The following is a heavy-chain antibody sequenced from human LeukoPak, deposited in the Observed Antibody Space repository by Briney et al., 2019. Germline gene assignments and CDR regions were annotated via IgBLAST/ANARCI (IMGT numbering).Heavy chain of an antibody. J-gene: IGHJ4*02. CDR3: ARDVGTYYYDSSGYI. CDR2: IYYSGST. D-gene: IGHD3-22*01. Sequence: PSETLSLTCTVSGGSISSSSYYWGWIRQPPGKGLEWIGSIYYSGSTYYNPSLKSRVTISVDTSKNQFSLKLSSVTAADTAVYYCARDVGTYYYDSSGYIWAQGTLVTVSS. CDR1: GGSISSSSYY. V-gene: IGHV4-39*07.